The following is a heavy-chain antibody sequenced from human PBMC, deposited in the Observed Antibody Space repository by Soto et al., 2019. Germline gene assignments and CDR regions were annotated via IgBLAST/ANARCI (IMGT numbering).Heavy chain of an antibody. CDR1: GFTFTSYS. CDR2: ISNTISSA. V-gene: IGHV3-21*01. CDR3: AKDQCSSWYEIDY. D-gene: IGHD6-13*01. Sequence: SLRLSCAASGFTFTSYSMNWARQAPGKGLEWVASISNTISSAFYADSVKGRFTISRDNAKNSLVLQMNSLRVDDTAVYYCAKDQCSSWYEIDYWGQGTLVTVSS. J-gene: IGHJ4*02.